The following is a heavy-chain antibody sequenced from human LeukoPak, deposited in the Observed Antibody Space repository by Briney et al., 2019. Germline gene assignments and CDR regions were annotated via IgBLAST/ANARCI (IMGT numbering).Heavy chain of an antibody. CDR1: GGSISSGDYY. V-gene: IGHV4-30-4*01. CDR3: ARASTHYQDIVVVPAAIHSYWYFDL. CDR2: IYYSGST. D-gene: IGHD2-2*01. Sequence: PSQTLSLTCTVSGGSISSGDYYWSWIRQPPGKGLEWIGYIYYSGSTYYNPPLKSRVTISVDTSKNQFSLKLSSVTAADTAVYYCARASTHYQDIVVVPAAIHSYWYFDLWGRGTLVTVSS. J-gene: IGHJ2*01.